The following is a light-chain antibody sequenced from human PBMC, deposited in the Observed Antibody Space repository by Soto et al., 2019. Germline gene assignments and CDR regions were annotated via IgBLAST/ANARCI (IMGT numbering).Light chain of an antibody. V-gene: IGKV2-30*02. J-gene: IGKJ1*01. CDR3: MQGTQWPRT. CDR2: RVS. Sequence: DVLQTQSPVSLPFTLGQPSSISCMSSQSLVHSDGNTYLNWFQQRPGHSPRRLVYRVSNRDSGVPDNFSGSGSGTNFTLKISSVEAEDIGVYYCMQGTQWPRTFGQGTKVDIK. CDR1: QSLVHSDGNTY.